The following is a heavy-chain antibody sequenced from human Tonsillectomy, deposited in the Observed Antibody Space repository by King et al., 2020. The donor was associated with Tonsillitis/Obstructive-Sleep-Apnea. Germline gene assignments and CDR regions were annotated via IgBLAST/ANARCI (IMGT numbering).Heavy chain of an antibody. J-gene: IGHJ4*02. CDR1: GGSISSSSFY. V-gene: IGHV4-39*01. CDR2: IYFSGRT. CDR3: ARTPSGSTFDY. Sequence: QLQESGPGLVKPSETLSLTCTVSGGSISSSSFYWGWIRQPPGKGLDGIGSIYFSGRTYYSPSLKSQVTISVDTSKNQFSLKVSSVTAADTAVYYCARTPSGSTFDYWGQGTLVTVSS. D-gene: IGHD5-12*01.